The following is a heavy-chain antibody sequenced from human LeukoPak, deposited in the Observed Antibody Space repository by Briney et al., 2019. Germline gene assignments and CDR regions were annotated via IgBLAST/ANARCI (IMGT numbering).Heavy chain of an antibody. D-gene: IGHD5-18*01. CDR3: ARGASSGYRIDY. CDR1: GVTFNNFW. J-gene: IGHJ4*02. CDR2: ISKDGSTT. Sequence: PGGSLRLSCTASGVTFNNFWMHWVRQSPGKGLVWVSRISKDGSTTNYADSVKGRFTISRDNAKNTLYLQMNSLTAEDTALYYCARGASSGYRIDYWGQGTLVPVSA. V-gene: IGHV3-74*01.